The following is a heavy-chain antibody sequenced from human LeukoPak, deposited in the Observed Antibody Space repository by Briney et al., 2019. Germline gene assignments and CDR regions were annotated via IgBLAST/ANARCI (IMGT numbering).Heavy chain of an antibody. CDR1: GFTFSSYS. V-gene: IGHV3-48*02. CDR2: ISGTSSII. Sequence: GGSLRLSCGASGFTFSSYSMNWVRQAPGKRLEWIPYISGTSSIIYYTPSVKGRFTISRDNGKYSLYLQMNSVRDDDTAVYFCARGTWDGDRTFDIWGQGAMVTVSS. CDR3: ARGTWDGDRTFDI. D-gene: IGHD5-24*01. J-gene: IGHJ3*02.